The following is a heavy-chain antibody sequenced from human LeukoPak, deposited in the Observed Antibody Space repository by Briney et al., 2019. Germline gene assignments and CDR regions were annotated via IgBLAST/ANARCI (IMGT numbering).Heavy chain of an antibody. V-gene: IGHV3-30*02. CDR2: IRYDGGDK. CDR3: VKDYRSGSYMGHFDY. CDR1: GFTFSTYG. Sequence: GGSLRLSCAASGFTFSTYGMHWVRQAPGKGLERVAFIRYDGGDKYCLDSVKGRFTISRDNSKNTLYLQMNSLRAEDSAVYHCVKDYRSGSYMGHFDYWGQGTLVTVSS. D-gene: IGHD6-19*01. J-gene: IGHJ4*02.